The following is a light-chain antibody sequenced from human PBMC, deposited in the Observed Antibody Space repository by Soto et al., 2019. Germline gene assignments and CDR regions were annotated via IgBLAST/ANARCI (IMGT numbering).Light chain of an antibody. Sequence: QSVLSQPPSVSGAPGQRVTISCTGSSSNIGAGYDAHWFQQVPGTAPKLLIYGSTNRTSGVPDRFSGSKSGTSASLAITGLQAEDEADYYCQSYDSSLGGNYVFGTGTKVTVL. CDR1: SSNIGAGYD. CDR2: GST. J-gene: IGLJ1*01. V-gene: IGLV1-40*01. CDR3: QSYDSSLGGNYV.